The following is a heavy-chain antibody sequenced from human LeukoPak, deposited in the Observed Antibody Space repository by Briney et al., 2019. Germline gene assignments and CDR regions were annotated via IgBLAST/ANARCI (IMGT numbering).Heavy chain of an antibody. J-gene: IGHJ1*01. V-gene: IGHV3-30*03. CDR2: ISYDGSNK. D-gene: IGHD5-24*01. CDR3: ARDMDDYNAFPPLFQH. CDR1: GFTFSSYG. Sequence: GGSLRLSCAASGFTFSSYGMHWVRQAPGKGLEWVAVISYDGSNKYYADSVKGRFTISRDNSKNTLYLQMNSLRADDTPVYYCARDMDDYNAFPPLFQHWGQGTLVTVSS.